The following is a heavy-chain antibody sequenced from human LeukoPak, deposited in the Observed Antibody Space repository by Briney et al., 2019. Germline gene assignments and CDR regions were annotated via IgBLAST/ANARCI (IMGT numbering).Heavy chain of an antibody. CDR3: ARDSSGYDTLDY. Sequence: SETLSLTCTVSDGSISSYYWSWIRQPPGKGLEWIGYIYYSGSTYYNPSLKSRVTISVDTSKNQFSLKLSSVAAADTAVYYCARDSSGYDTLDYWGQGTLVTVSS. CDR1: DGSISSYY. J-gene: IGHJ4*02. V-gene: IGHV4-59*01. CDR2: IYYSGST. D-gene: IGHD5-12*01.